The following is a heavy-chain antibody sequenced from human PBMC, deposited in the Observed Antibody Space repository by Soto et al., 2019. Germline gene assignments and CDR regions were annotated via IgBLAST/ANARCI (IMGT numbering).Heavy chain of an antibody. Sequence: ASVKVSCKASGYTFTSYGISWVRQAPGQGLEWMGWISAYNGNTNYAQKLQGRVTMTTDTSTSTAYMELRSLRSDDTAVYYCARDQAHAPYYDFWSGPPSDAFDIWGQGTMVTVSS. CDR1: GYTFTSYG. D-gene: IGHD3-3*01. J-gene: IGHJ3*02. V-gene: IGHV1-18*01. CDR2: ISAYNGNT. CDR3: ARDQAHAPYYDFWSGPPSDAFDI.